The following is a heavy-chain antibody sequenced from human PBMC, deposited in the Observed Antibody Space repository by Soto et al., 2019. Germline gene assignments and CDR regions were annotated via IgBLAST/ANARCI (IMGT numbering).Heavy chain of an antibody. V-gene: IGHV3-9*01. Sequence: PRGYRTLSCAAYGFPFDDHVMHWVRQAPGKGLEWVSGIGWNSGGIGYADSVRGGFAIPRDDAKNSLYLQMHSLRAEDTALYYCEKDSRESYGGWDAWGERTRVSASS. D-gene: IGHD3-16*01. CDR3: EKDSRESYGGWDA. CDR2: IGWNSGGI. J-gene: IGHJ6*04. CDR1: GFPFDDHV.